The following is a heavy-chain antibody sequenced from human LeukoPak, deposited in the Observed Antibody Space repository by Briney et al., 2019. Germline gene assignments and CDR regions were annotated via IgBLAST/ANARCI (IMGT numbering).Heavy chain of an antibody. D-gene: IGHD3-9*01. Sequence: ASVKVSCKASGYTFTCYYMHWVRQAPGQGLEWMGWINPNSGGTNYAQKFQGRVTMTRDTSISTAYMELSRLRSDDTAVYYCARLTVRYFDWTEEDLDYWGQGTLVTVSS. CDR2: INPNSGGT. J-gene: IGHJ4*02. CDR3: ARLTVRYFDWTEEDLDY. V-gene: IGHV1-2*02. CDR1: GYTFTCYY.